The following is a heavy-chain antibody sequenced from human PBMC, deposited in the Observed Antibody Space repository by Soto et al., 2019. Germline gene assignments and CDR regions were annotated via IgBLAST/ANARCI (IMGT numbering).Heavy chain of an antibody. J-gene: IGHJ6*02. CDR2: ISGSGGST. D-gene: IGHD1-1*01. Sequence: WGSLRLSCAASGFTFSSYAMSWVRQAPGKGLEWVSAISGSGGSTYYADSVKGRFTISRDNSKNTLYLQMNSLRAEDTAVYYCAKDDRVNWNDPSNGMDVWGQGTTVTVSS. CDR3: AKDDRVNWNDPSNGMDV. V-gene: IGHV3-23*01. CDR1: GFTFSSYA.